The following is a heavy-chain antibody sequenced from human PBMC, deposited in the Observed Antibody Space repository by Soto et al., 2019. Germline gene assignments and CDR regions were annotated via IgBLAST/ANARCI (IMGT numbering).Heavy chain of an antibody. J-gene: IGHJ4*02. CDR3: AKDGGSVCSGGTCYFQAPDY. D-gene: IGHD2-15*01. CDR1: GFTFSDYY. CDR2: IDGSGRNT. Sequence: GGSLRLSCAASGFTFSDYYMSWIRQAPGKGLEWVSGIDGSGRNTYYADSVKGRFTISRDNSKNTLSVQMDSLRVEDTALYYCAKDGGSVCSGGTCYFQAPDYWGQGTLVPVSS. V-gene: IGHV3-23*01.